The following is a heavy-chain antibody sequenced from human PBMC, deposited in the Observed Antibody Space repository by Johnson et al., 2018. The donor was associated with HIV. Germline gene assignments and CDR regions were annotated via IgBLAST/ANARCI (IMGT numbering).Heavy chain of an antibody. Sequence: VQLVESGGGVVRPGGSLRLSCAASGFTFDDYGMSWVRQAPGKGLEWVANIKQDGSEKYYVDSVKGRFTISRDNAKNSLYLQMNSLSAEDTAVYYCARGGRKWELLGDDAFDIWGQGTMVTVSS. J-gene: IGHJ3*02. V-gene: IGHV3-7*01. D-gene: IGHD1-26*01. CDR1: GFTFDDYG. CDR2: IKQDGSEK. CDR3: ARGGRKWELLGDDAFDI.